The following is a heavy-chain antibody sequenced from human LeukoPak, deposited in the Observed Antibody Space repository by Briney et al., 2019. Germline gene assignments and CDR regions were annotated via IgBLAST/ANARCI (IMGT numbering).Heavy chain of an antibody. CDR1: GGSINNYY. CDR3: ARDGIVVVPAAMWVYFDY. CDR2: IYYSGST. Sequence: SETLSLTCTVSGGSINNYYWSWIRQPPGMGLEWIGYIYYSGSTNYNPSLKSRVTISVDTSKKQFSLNLSSVTAADTAVYYCARDGIVVVPAAMWVYFDYWGQGTLVTVSS. D-gene: IGHD2-2*01. J-gene: IGHJ4*02. V-gene: IGHV4-59*13.